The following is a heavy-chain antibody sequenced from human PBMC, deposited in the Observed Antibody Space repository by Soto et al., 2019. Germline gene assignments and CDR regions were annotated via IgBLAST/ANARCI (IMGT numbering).Heavy chain of an antibody. Sequence: GGSLRLSCAASGFTVSSNYMSWVRQAPGKGLEWVSVIYSGGDTFYADSVKGRFTISRHNSKNTVYLQMNSLRPEDTAVYYCATAMGYYDILTGYADCGQGTLVTVSS. CDR2: IYSGGDT. J-gene: IGHJ4*02. D-gene: IGHD3-9*01. CDR1: GFTVSSNY. V-gene: IGHV3-53*04. CDR3: ATAMGYYDILTGYAD.